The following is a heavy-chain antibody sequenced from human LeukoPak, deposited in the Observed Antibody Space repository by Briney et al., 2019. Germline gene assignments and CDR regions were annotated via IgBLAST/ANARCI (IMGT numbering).Heavy chain of an antibody. CDR1: GFTFSSYS. D-gene: IGHD3-10*01. V-gene: IGHV3-48*04. CDR3: ARDPTPFDRGAEQNDY. J-gene: IGHJ4*02. Sequence: QTWGSLRLSCAAPGFTFSSYSMNWVRQAPGKGLEWVSYISSSSSTIYYADSVKGRFTISRDNAKNSLYLQMNSLRAEDTAVYYCARDPTPFDRGAEQNDYWGQGTLVTVSS. CDR2: ISSSSSTI.